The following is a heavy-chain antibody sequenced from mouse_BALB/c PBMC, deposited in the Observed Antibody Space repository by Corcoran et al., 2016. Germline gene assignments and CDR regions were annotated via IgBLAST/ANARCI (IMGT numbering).Heavy chain of an antibody. CDR1: EYTFTNYG. D-gene: IGHD1-1*01. J-gene: IGHJ1*01. Sequence: QIQLVQSGPELKKPGETVKISCKASEYTFTNYGMNWVKQAPGKGLKWMGWINTYTGEPTYADDFKGRFAFSLETSASTAYLQINNLKNEDTATYFCARWTYYYGSSYWYFDVWGAGTTVTVSS. CDR2: INTYTGEP. V-gene: IGHV9-3-1*01. CDR3: ARWTYYYGSSYWYFDV.